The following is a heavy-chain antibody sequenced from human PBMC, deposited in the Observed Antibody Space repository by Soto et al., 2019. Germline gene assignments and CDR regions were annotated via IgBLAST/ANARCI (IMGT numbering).Heavy chain of an antibody. V-gene: IGHV1-69*13. CDR2: IIPFFGTA. D-gene: IGHD4-17*01. CDR3: AKSAPMDAGDKYYYDF. J-gene: IGHJ4*02. Sequence: SVKVYCKASGGTFSTFGISWLRQAPGQGLEWMGGIIPFFGTARYSQKFEDRITITADESTNTVYMDLRSLTSEDTAIYYCAKSAPMDAGDKYYYDFWGQGALVTVSS. CDR1: GGTFSTFG.